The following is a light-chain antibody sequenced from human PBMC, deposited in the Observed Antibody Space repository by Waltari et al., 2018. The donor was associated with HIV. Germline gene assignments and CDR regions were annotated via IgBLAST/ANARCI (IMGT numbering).Light chain of an antibody. V-gene: IGLV1-44*01. CDR2: SNN. Sequence: QSVVTQPPSASWTPGQRVTIPCSGSSSNTRSHPVHWYQQLPGPAPNLLIYSNNQRPSGVPDRFSGSKSGTSASLAISGLQSEDEADYYCAAWDDSLNGNVFGTGTKVTVL. CDR3: AAWDDSLNGNV. CDR1: SSNTRSHP. J-gene: IGLJ1*01.